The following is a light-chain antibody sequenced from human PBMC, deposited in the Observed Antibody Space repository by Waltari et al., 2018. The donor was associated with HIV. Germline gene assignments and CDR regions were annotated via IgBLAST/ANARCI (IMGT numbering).Light chain of an antibody. CDR1: QTISSTY. V-gene: IGKV3-20*01. Sequence: IALTQSPGTLSLSPGERATLSCRASQTISSTYLAWYQQKPGQAPRLLIYGASSRATGIPDRFSGSGSWTEFTLTISSLEPEDCAVYYCQQYIGSPRTFGQGTKVELK. J-gene: IGKJ1*01. CDR3: QQYIGSPRT. CDR2: GAS.